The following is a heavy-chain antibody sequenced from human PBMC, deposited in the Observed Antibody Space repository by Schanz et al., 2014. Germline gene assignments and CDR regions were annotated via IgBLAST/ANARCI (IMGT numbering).Heavy chain of an antibody. CDR2: IKQDGSEK. V-gene: IGHV3-7*01. Sequence: EVQLVESGGGLVQPGGSLRLSCAASGFTFSSYWMSWVRQAPGEGLEWVANIKQDGSEKYYVDSVKGRFTISRDNAKNSLYLQMNSLKTEDTAVYYCARDGGFDSINAFDFWGQGTMVTVSS. D-gene: IGHD3-10*01. J-gene: IGHJ3*01. CDR1: GFTFSSYW. CDR3: ARDGGFDSINAFDF.